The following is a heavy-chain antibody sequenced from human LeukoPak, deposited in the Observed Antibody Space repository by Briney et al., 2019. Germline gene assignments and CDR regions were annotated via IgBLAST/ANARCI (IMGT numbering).Heavy chain of an antibody. CDR3: AKIDRQYCSRSSCYALDY. D-gene: IGHD2-2*01. Sequence: GGSLKISFMGSGYSVTIYCIGGVRQVTGKGGEGVGVIYPGDSDTRYRTSFQGQVTISVDKSISTAYLQWSSLKASDTAIYYCAKIDRQYCSRSSCYALDYWGQGTQVTVSS. J-gene: IGHJ4*02. CDR1: GYSVTIYC. V-gene: IGHV5-51*01. CDR2: IYPGDSDT.